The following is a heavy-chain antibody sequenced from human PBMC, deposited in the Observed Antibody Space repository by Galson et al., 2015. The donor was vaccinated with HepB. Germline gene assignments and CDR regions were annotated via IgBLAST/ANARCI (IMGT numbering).Heavy chain of an antibody. CDR1: GFTFSSYA. V-gene: IGHV3-30-3*01. D-gene: IGHD3-10*01. Sequence: SLRLSCAASGFTFSSYAMHWVRQAPGKGLEWVAVISYDGSNKYYADSVKGRFTISRDNSKNTLYLQMNSLRAEDTAVYYCAREVGSGSYYTNDAFDIWGQGTMVTVSS. CDR3: AREVGSGSYYTNDAFDI. CDR2: ISYDGSNK. J-gene: IGHJ3*02.